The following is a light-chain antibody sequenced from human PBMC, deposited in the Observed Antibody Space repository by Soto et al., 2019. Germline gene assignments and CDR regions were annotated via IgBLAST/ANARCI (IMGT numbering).Light chain of an antibody. Sequence: SYELTQPPSVSVAPGQTATITCGGDIVGSESVNWYQQRPGQAPVLVVYDDSDRPSGIPERFSGSSSGNTATLTDNRVEAGDEAGYYCQVWDSSTNHGVFGGGTKLTVL. V-gene: IGLV3-21*02. CDR3: QVWDSSTNHGV. CDR2: DDS. CDR1: IVGSES. J-gene: IGLJ3*02.